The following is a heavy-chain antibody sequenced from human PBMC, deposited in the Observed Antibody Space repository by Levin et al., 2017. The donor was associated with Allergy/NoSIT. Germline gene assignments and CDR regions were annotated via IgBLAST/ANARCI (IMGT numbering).Heavy chain of an antibody. D-gene: IGHD3-10*01. CDR1: GYTFTTYD. CDR2: MNPNSGNT. V-gene: IGHV1-8*01. CDR3: VAGSGTYFVYYYGMDV. Sequence: ASVKVSCKASGYTFTTYDINWVRQASGQGLEWMGWMNPNSGNTGYAQKFQGRVSMTRNTSISTAYMELSSLRSEDTAVYYCVAGSGTYFVYYYGMDVWGQGTTVTVSS. J-gene: IGHJ6*02.